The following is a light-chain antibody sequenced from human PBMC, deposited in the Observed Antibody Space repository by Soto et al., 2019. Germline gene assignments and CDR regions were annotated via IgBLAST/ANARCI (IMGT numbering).Light chain of an antibody. J-gene: IGLJ1*01. CDR3: CSYAGSGIYV. CDR1: SSGVGNYNL. Sequence: QSALTQPASVSGSPGQSITISCSGTSSGVGNYNLVSWYQHVPGKAPKLMIYEGSERPSGVSNRFSGSKSGNTASLTISVLQAEDEADYYCCSYAGSGIYVLGTGTKLTVL. V-gene: IGLV2-23*01. CDR2: EGS.